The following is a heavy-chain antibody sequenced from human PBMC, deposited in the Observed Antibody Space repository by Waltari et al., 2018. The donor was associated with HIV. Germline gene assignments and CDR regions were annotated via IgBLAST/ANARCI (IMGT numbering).Heavy chain of an antibody. J-gene: IGHJ4*02. V-gene: IGHV3-30*02. CDR1: GLPFPSYG. D-gene: IGHD6-19*01. Sequence: QVYLVVSGGCVVQPGVSLRPSCVASGLPFPSYGIHWVRQAPGKGLEWVAFIQYDESNKDYADSVKGRFTVSRDNSKNTLYLQMYSLRIEDTAVYYCVKGLAVADRDDYWGQGTLVTVSP. CDR2: IQYDESNK. CDR3: VKGLAVADRDDY.